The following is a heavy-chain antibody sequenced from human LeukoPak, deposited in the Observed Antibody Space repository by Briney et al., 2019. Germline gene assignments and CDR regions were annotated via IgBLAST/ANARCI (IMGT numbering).Heavy chain of an antibody. D-gene: IGHD3-9*01. CDR3: ARGITISDPLYYYYMDV. CDR1: GGSISSSSYY. J-gene: IGHJ6*03. Sequence: SETLSLTCTVSGGSISSSSYYWGWIRQPPGKGLEWIGSIYYSGSTYYNPSLKSRVTISVDTSKNQFSLKLSSVTAADTAVYYCARGITISDPLYYYYMDVWGKGTTVTISS. V-gene: IGHV4-39*07. CDR2: IYYSGST.